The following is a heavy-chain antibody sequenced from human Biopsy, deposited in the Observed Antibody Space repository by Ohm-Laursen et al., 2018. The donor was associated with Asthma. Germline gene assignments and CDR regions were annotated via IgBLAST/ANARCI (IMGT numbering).Heavy chain of an antibody. CDR2: IYHSGPT. V-gene: IGHV4-4*03. Sequence: PGTLSLTCTVSGGSIISSSWWSWVRQTPGKGLEWIGEIYHSGPTNYNPSLKSRVTISVDKSKNQFSLKLTSVTAADTAVYYCAKIYDRLVLYGMDVWGQGTTVTVSS. CDR3: AKIYDRLVLYGMDV. J-gene: IGHJ6*02. D-gene: IGHD6-19*01. CDR1: GGSIISSSW.